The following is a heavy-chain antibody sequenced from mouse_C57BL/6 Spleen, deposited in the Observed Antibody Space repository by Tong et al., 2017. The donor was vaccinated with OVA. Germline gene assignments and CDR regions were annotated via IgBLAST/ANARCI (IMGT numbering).Heavy chain of an antibody. V-gene: IGHV5-6*01. D-gene: IGHD2-14*01. CDR2: ISSGGSYT. J-gene: IGHJ3*01. CDR3: ARREVRRAWFAY. CDR1: GFTFSSYG. Sequence: EVQLQESGGDLVKPGGSPKLSCAASGFTFSSYGMSWVRQTPDKRLEWVATISSGGSYTYYPDSVKGRFTISRDNAKNTLYLQMSSLKSEDTAMYYCARREVRRAWFAYWGQGTLVTVSA.